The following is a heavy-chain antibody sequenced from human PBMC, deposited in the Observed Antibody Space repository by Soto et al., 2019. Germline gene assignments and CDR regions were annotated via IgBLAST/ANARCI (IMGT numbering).Heavy chain of an antibody. Sequence: VQLVESGGGLVQPGGSLRLSCAVSEFTFGTSWMTWVRQGPGKGLEWVANIKQDGGEKHYLESVRGRFSISRDNAKKSLYLEMNSLRAEDTAVYYCTAGSGWESDTWGQGTLVTVSS. CDR2: IKQDGGEK. CDR3: TAGSGWESDT. D-gene: IGHD6-19*01. CDR1: EFTFGTSW. V-gene: IGHV3-7*05. J-gene: IGHJ5*02.